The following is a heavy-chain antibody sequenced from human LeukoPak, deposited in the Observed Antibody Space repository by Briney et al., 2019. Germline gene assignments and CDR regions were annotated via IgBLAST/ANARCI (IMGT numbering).Heavy chain of an antibody. V-gene: IGHV1-8*01. CDR3: ARGESGLRFLEWSANFDY. CDR2: MNPNSGNT. CDR1: GYTFSSYD. Sequence: ASVKVSCKASGYTFSSYDINLVRQATGQGLEWMGWMNPNSGNTGYAQKFQGRVTMTRNTSISTAYMELSSLRSEDTAVYYCARGESGLRFLEWSANFDYWGQGTLVTVSS. D-gene: IGHD3-3*01. J-gene: IGHJ4*02.